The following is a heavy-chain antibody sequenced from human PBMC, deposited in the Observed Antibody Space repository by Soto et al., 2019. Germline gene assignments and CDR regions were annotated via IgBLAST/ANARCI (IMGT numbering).Heavy chain of an antibody. Sequence: QVQLQESGPGVVKPSGTLSLTCGVSGGSISSDYWWAWVRQSPGRGLEWVGEIFHSGSTHYNPSLDIRVPMSVYIVNNHFSLDLMSVTAAETAVYYCARGIQMWSQVYYGMDVWGQGTTVTVSS. CDR2: IFHSGST. D-gene: IGHD2-21*01. CDR1: GGSISSDYW. J-gene: IGHJ6*02. CDR3: ARGIQMWSQVYYGMDV. V-gene: IGHV4-4*02.